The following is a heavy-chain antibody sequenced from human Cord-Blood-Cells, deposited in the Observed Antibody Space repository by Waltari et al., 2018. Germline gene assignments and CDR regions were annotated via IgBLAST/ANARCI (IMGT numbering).Heavy chain of an antibody. CDR2: IKQDGSEK. J-gene: IGHJ4*02. CDR1: GSTFSRDW. Sequence: EVQLVESGGGLVQPGGSLRPSCAASGSTFSRDWLSWVRQAPGKGLEWVANIKQDGSEKYYVDSVKGRFTISRDNAKNSLYLQMNSLRAEDTAVYYCARERDSLDYFDYWGQGTLVTVSS. CDR3: ARERDSLDYFDY. V-gene: IGHV3-7*05. D-gene: IGHD2-21*01.